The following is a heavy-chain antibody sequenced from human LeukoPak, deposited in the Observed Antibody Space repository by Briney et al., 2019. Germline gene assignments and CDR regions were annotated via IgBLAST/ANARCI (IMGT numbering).Heavy chain of an antibody. J-gene: IGHJ4*02. CDR3: AKESGYRGKYYFDY. D-gene: IGHD3-9*01. Sequence: GGSLRLSCAASGFTFSNYAMSWVRQAPGKGLECVSVITVGGISTYYADSVKGRFTISGDKSKSTLYLQLDSLRAEDTAVYYCAKESGYRGKYYFDYWGQGTLVTVSS. CDR1: GFTFSNYA. CDR2: ITVGGIST. V-gene: IGHV3-23*01.